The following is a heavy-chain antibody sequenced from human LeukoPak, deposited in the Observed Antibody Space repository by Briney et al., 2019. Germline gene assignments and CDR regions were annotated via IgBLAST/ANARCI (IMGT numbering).Heavy chain of an antibody. J-gene: IGHJ4*02. CDR3: AKGRWGLTTEGYFDY. D-gene: IGHD1-1*01. CDR1: GFTFSTYA. V-gene: IGHV3-23*01. Sequence: GGSLRLSCAASGFTFSTYAMSWVRQAPGKGLEWVSVISGGIGNTYYADSVTGRFTISRDNSKNMLYLQMSSLRAEDTAVYYCAKGRWGLTTEGYFDYWGQGTLVTVSS. CDR2: ISGGIGNT.